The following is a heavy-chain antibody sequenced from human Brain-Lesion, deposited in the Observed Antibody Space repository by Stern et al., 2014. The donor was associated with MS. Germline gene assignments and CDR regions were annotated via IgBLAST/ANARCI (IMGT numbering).Heavy chain of an antibody. CDR3: ARAVRNQLLSEY. J-gene: IGHJ4*02. CDR2: MNPYSGNT. V-gene: IGHV1-8*01. Sequence: VQLLDSGAEVKKPGASVKVSCKASGYNFSSYDITWVRQASGHGLEWMGWMNPYSGNTVYAQKFKGRVSMTSDPSISTVYMELTSLTSDDTAVYFCARAVRNQLLSEYWGQGTLVTVSS. CDR1: GYNFSSYD. D-gene: IGHD2-2*01.